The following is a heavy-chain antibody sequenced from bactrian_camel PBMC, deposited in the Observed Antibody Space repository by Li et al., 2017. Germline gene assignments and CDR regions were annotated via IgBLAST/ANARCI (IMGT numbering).Heavy chain of an antibody. CDR2: IDTKGST. D-gene: IGHD3*01. J-gene: IGHJ4*01. CDR1: GWDYNSYC. Sequence: VQLVESGGGSVQAGGSLRLSCRVSGWDYNSYCVGWFRQAPGKEREGVATIDTKGSTFNVDSVKGRFTISIDNAKHTLTLQMNSLKPEDTAMYVCAAAARYGLGACHWVKWGQGTQVTVS. CDR3: AAAARYGLGACHWVK. V-gene: IGHV3S57*01.